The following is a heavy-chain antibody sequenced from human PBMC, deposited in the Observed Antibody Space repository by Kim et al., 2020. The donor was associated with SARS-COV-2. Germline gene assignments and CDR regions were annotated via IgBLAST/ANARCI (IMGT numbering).Heavy chain of an antibody. J-gene: IGHJ4*02. Sequence: SETLSLTCTVSGGSVSSGSYYWSWIRQPPGKGLEWIGYIYYSGSTNYNPSLKSRVTISVDTSKNQFSLKLSSVTAADTAVYYCASNAYDILTGYGMGYYFDYWGQGTLVTVSS. CDR2: IYYSGST. CDR1: GGSVSSGSYY. V-gene: IGHV4-61*01. D-gene: IGHD3-9*01. CDR3: ASNAYDILTGYGMGYYFDY.